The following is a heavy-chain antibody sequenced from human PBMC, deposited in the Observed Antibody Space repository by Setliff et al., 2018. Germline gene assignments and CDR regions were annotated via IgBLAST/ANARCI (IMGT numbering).Heavy chain of an antibody. J-gene: IGHJ4*02. Sequence: SGPTLVNPTQALALTCSFSGFSLTTNGVGVGWIRQPPGKALEWLARIDWDDDKYYTPSLKTRLTISKDTSKNQVVLTMTNMDPVDTATYYCAAASNYYDYWGQGTLVTVSS. CDR2: IDWDDDK. CDR3: AAASNYYDY. V-gene: IGHV2-70*11. CDR1: GFSLTTNGVG.